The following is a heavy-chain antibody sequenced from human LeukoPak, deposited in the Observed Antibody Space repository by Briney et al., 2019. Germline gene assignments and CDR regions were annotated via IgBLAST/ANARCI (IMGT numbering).Heavy chain of an antibody. J-gene: IGHJ4*02. Sequence: PGGSLRLSCAASGFTVSSNYMSWVRQMPGKGLEWMGIIYPGDSDTRYSPSFQGQVTISADKSISTAYLQWSSLKASDIAMYYCARPPDILTGYVDYWGQGTLVTVSS. D-gene: IGHD3-9*01. CDR2: IYPGDSDT. CDR3: ARPPDILTGYVDY. V-gene: IGHV5-51*01. CDR1: GFTVSSNY.